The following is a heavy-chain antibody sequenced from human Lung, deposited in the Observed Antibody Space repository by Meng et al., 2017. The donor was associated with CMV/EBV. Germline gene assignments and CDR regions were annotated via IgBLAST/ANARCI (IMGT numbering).Heavy chain of an antibody. CDR2: INPNSGGT. D-gene: IGHD1-26*01. J-gene: IGHJ4*02. CDR3: ARDVGCWNFDY. Sequence: SVKVSCKASVYTFTSYYMHWVRQAPGQGLEWMGWINPNSGGTNYAQKFQGRVTMTRDTSISTAYMELSRLRCDDTAVYYCARDVGCWNFDYWGQGTLVTVSS. CDR1: VYTFTSYY. V-gene: IGHV1-2*02.